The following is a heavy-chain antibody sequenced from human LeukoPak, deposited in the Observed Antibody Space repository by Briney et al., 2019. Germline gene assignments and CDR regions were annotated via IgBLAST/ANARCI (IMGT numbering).Heavy chain of an antibody. J-gene: IGHJ4*02. CDR1: GFTFSSYG. D-gene: IGHD6-13*01. V-gene: IGHV3-33*01. CDR2: IWYDGSNK. CDR3: AREGGTSAAGTEFDY. Sequence: GGSLRLSCAASGFTFSSYGMHWVRQAPGKGLEWVAVIWYDGSNKYYADSVKGRFTISRDNSKNTLYLQMTSLRAEDTAVYYCAREGGTSAAGTEFDYWGQGTLVTVSS.